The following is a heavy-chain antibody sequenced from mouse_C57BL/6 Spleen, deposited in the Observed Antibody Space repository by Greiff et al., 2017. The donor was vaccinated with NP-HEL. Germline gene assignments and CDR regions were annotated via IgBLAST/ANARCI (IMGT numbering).Heavy chain of an antibody. D-gene: IGHD2-2*01. V-gene: IGHV5-17*01. CDR3: ARGLYGYDEGGDYAMDY. J-gene: IGHJ4*01. CDR2: ISSGSSTN. CDR1: GFTFSDYG. Sequence: EVKLQESGGGLVKPGGSLKLSCAASGFTFSDYGMHWVRQAPEKGLEWVAYISSGSSTNYYADTVKGRFTIPRDNTTKTVFLEMTSLSTDDTAMYYCARGLYGYDEGGDYAMDYWGQGTSVTVSS.